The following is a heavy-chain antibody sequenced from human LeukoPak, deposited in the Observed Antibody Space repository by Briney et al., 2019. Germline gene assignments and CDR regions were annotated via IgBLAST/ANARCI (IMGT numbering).Heavy chain of an antibody. D-gene: IGHD6-19*01. V-gene: IGHV1-69*13. CDR3: ARVGIAVADGFDY. J-gene: IGHJ4*02. CDR1: GGTFSSYA. CDR2: IIPIFGTA. Sequence: ASVKVSCKASGGTFSSYAISWVRQAPGQGLEWMGGIIPIFGTANYAQKFQGRVTITADESTSTAYMELSSLRSEDTAVYYCARVGIAVADGFDYWGQGTLVTVSS.